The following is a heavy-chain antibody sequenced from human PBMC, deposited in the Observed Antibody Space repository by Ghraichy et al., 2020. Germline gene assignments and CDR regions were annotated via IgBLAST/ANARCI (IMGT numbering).Heavy chain of an antibody. V-gene: IGHV3-15*01. CDR3: TPGHVLSGGLFDP. CDR2: IKSKAVGGTA. CDR1: GFSFRDAW. J-gene: IGHJ5*02. Sequence: GGSLRLSCAASGFSFRDAWMNWVRQAPGKGLEWVGRIKSKAVGGTADYAAPVKGRFTISRDDSESTLYVQMNSLKTEDTAVYYCTPGHVLSGGLFDPWGQGTLVTVSS. D-gene: IGHD3-10*01.